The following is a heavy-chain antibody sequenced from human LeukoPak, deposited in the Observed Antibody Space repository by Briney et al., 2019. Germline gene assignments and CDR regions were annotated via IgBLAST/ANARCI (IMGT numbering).Heavy chain of an antibody. J-gene: IGHJ6*04. CDR3: ARVYSSNWYAVYYGMDV. V-gene: IGHV3-33*01. Sequence: GGSLRLSCAASGFTFSSYGVHWVRQAPGKGLEWVAVTWYDGNHKYYADSVKGRFTISRDNSKNTLYLQMNSLRAEDTAVYYCARVYSSNWYAVYYGMDVWGKGTTVTVSS. D-gene: IGHD6-13*01. CDR1: GFTFSSYG. CDR2: TWYDGNHK.